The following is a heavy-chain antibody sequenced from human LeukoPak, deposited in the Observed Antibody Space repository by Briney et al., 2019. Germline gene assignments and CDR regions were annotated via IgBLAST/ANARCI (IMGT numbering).Heavy chain of an antibody. CDR2: IKQDGSEK. D-gene: IGHD6-19*01. V-gene: IGHV3-7*01. CDR1: GFTFSSYW. CDR3: ARDQWLVHFDY. J-gene: IGHJ4*02. Sequence: GGSLRLSCAASGFTFSSYWMSWVRQAPGKGLEWVANIKQDGSEKYYVDSVKGRFTISRDNAKNSLYLQMNSLRAEDAAVYYCARDQWLVHFDYWGQGTLVTVSS.